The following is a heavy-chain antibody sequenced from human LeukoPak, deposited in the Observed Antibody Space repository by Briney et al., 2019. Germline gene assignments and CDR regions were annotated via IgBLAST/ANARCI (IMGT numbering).Heavy chain of an antibody. CDR2: ISTSSSYI. V-gene: IGHV3-21*01. J-gene: IGHJ2*01. CDR1: GFTFSSYS. CDR3: ARGAGGTRSRYWYFDL. D-gene: IGHD4-23*01. Sequence: GQSLRLSCAASGFTFSSYSMNWVRQAPGKGLEWVSSISTSSSYIYYADSVKGRFTISRDNAKNSLYLQKNSLRAEDTAVYYCARGAGGTRSRYWYFDLWGRGTLVTVSS.